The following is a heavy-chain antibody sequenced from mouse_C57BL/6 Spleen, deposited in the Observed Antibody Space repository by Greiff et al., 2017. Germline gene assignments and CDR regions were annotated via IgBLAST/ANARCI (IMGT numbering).Heavy chain of an antibody. Sequence: QVHVKQPGAELVRPGSSVKLSCKASGYTFTSYWMHWVKQRPIQGLEWIGNIDPSDSATHYNQKFKDKATLTVDKSSSTAYMQLSSLTSEDSAVYYCARTVATRGYFDVWGTGTTVTVSS. CDR3: ARTVATRGYFDV. V-gene: IGHV1-52*01. D-gene: IGHD1-1*01. J-gene: IGHJ1*03. CDR2: IDPSDSAT. CDR1: GYTFTSYW.